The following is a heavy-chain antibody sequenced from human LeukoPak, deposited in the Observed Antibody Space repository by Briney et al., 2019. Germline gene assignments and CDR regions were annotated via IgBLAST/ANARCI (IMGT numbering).Heavy chain of an antibody. CDR3: ASPYYYGSVSYGNAFDI. J-gene: IGHJ3*02. CDR1: GGSFSGYY. Sequence: SETLSLTCAVYGGSFSGYYWSWIRQPPGKGLEWIGEINHSGSTNYNPSLKSRVTISVDTSKNQFSLKLSSVTAEDTAVYYCASPYYYGSVSYGNAFDIWGQGTMVTVSS. CDR2: INHSGST. D-gene: IGHD3-10*01. V-gene: IGHV4-34*01.